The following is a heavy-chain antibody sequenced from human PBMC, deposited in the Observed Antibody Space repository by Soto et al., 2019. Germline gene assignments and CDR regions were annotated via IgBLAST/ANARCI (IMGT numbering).Heavy chain of an antibody. J-gene: IGHJ6*02. CDR3: AKDRAHYYGMDV. D-gene: IGHD3-10*01. Sequence: QVQLVESGGGVVQPGRSLRLSCAASGFTFSSYGMHWVRQAPGKGLEWVAVISYDGSNKYYADSVKGRFTISRDNSKNTRYLQMNSLRAEDTAVYYCAKDRAHYYGMDVWGQGTTVTVSS. V-gene: IGHV3-30*18. CDR2: ISYDGSNK. CDR1: GFTFSSYG.